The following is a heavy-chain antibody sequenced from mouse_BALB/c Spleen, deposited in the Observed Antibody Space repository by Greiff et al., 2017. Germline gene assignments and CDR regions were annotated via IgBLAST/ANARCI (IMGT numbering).Heavy chain of an antibody. V-gene: IGHV14-1*02. CDR3: ATYDGYSWFAY. D-gene: IGHD2-3*01. CDR1: GFNIKDYY. Sequence: EVKLQESGAELVRPGALVKLSCKASGFNIKDYYMHWVKQRPEQGLEWIGWIDPENGNTIYDPKFQGKASITADTSSNTAYLQLSSLTSEDTAVYYCATYDGYSWFAYWGQGTLVTVSA. CDR2: IDPENGNT. J-gene: IGHJ3*01.